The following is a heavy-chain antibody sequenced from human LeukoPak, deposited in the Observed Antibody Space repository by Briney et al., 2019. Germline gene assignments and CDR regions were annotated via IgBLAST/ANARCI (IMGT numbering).Heavy chain of an antibody. V-gene: IGHV4-4*07. CDR3: ARDRRLIVVVPEGLYYYYYMDV. D-gene: IGHD2-2*01. Sequence: GSLRLSCAASGFTFSSYAMSWIRQPAGKGLEWIGRIYTSGSTNYNPSLKSRVTMSVDTSKNQFSLKLSSVTAADTAVYYCARDRRLIVVVPEGLYYYYYMDVWGKGTTVTVSS. J-gene: IGHJ6*03. CDR1: GFTFSSYA. CDR2: IYTSGST.